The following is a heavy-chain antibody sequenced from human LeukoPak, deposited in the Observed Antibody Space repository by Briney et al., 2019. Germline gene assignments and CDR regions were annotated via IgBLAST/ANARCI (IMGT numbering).Heavy chain of an antibody. J-gene: IGHJ4*02. D-gene: IGHD1-20*01. Sequence: PGGSLRLSCVGSGVTLSNYWMYWVRHGPEKGLVWVSRISGDGRTTDYADSGKGRFTTSRDNAKNTLYLQMNSLRAEDTAVYYCVTYNWEYEADYWGQGTLVTVSS. CDR2: ISGDGRTT. V-gene: IGHV3-74*01. CDR1: GVTLSNYW. CDR3: VTYNWEYEADY.